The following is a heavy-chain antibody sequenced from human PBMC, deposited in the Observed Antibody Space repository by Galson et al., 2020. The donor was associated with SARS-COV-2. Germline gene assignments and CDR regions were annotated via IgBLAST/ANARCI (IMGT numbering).Heavy chain of an antibody. CDR1: GFTFSAYS. CDR2: TSSSESYI. J-gene: IGHJ2*01. D-gene: IGHD3-16*01. CDR3: ARAPAYYDYPWGSRYFDL. V-gene: IGHV3-21*01. Sequence: GGSLRLSCADSGFTFSAYSLSWVRQAPGKELEWVSSTSSSESYIYYADSVKGRFTISRDNPRNSLYLQMDSLRAEDTAVYHCARAPAYYDYPWGSRYFDLWGRGTLVTVSS.